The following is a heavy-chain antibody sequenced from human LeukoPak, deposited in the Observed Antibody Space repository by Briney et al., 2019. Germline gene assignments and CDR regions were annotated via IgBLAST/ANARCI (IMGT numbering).Heavy chain of an antibody. D-gene: IGHD3-22*01. J-gene: IGHJ4*02. CDR2: IWHDGSNK. CDR1: GFTFSSYG. V-gene: IGHV3-33*06. Sequence: GRSLRLSCAASGFTFSSYGMHWVRQAPGKGLEWVAVIWHDGSNKYYADSVKGRFTISRDNSKNTLYLQMNSLRAEDTAVYYCAKDLSSGLEFDYWGQGTLVTVSS. CDR3: AKDLSSGLEFDY.